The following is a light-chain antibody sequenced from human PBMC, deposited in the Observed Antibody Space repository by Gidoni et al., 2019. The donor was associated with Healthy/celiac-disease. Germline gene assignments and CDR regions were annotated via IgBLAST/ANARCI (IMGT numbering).Light chain of an antibody. CDR3: LQDYNYPYT. V-gene: IGKV1-6*01. CDR2: ASS. Sequence: AIQMTQSPSSLSASVGDRVTITCRASQGIRNDLGWYQQKPGKAPKLLIYASSSLQSGVPSRFGGSGSGTDFTLTISSLQPEDFATYYCLQDYNYPYTFXQXTKLEIK. J-gene: IGKJ2*01. CDR1: QGIRND.